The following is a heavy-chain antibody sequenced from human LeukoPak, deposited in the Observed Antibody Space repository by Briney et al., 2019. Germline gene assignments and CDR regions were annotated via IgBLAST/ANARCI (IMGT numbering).Heavy chain of an antibody. J-gene: IGHJ3*02. CDR2: IYTSGST. D-gene: IGHD6-6*01. Sequence: SETLSLTCSVSGGSISSGNYYWSRIRQPAGKGLEWIGRIYTSGSTNYNPSLKRRLTMSVDTSKNQFSLKLSSVSAADTAVYYCVMSIVMDADDAFDIWGQGTLVTVSS. V-gene: IGHV4-61*02. CDR3: VMSIVMDADDAFDI. CDR1: GGSISSGNYY.